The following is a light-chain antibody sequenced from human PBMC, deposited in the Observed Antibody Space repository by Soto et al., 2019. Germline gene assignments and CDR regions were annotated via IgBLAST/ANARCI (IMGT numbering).Light chain of an antibody. CDR2: EVS. V-gene: IGLV2-14*01. J-gene: IGLJ1*01. CDR3: SSYTSSSTYV. CDR1: SSDVGGHIF. Sequence: QSVLTQPASVSASPGQSITISCTETSSDVGGHIFVAWYQQHPDKAPKIVLYEVSNRPPGVSNRFSGSKSGNTAFLTISGLQAEDEADYYCSSYTSSSTYVFGTGTKVTVL.